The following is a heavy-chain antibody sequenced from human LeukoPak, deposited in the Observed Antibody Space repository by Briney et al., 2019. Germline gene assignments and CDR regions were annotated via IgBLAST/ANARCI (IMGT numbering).Heavy chain of an antibody. D-gene: IGHD2-8*02. V-gene: IGHV1-46*01. CDR2: ITPSVDTT. Sequence: GASVKVSCKGSGYTFTSYYIHWVRQAPGQWLEWVGRITPSVDTTNYAQKFQDRVTMTRDTSTSTVYMELSSLRSEDTAVYHCVREESGGYFDYWGQGTLVTVSS. CDR3: VREESGGYFDY. J-gene: IGHJ4*02. CDR1: GYTFTSYY.